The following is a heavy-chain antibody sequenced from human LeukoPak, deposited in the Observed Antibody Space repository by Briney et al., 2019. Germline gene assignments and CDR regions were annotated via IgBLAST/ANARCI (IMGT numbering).Heavy chain of an antibody. D-gene: IGHD3-22*01. V-gene: IGHV1-69*05. CDR1: GGTFSSYA. CDR3: ARDQNPDYDSRGYFDY. J-gene: IGHJ4*02. CDR2: IIPIFGTA. Sequence: SVKVSCKASGGTFSSYAISWVRQAPGQGLEWMGGIIPIFGTANYARKFQGRVTITTDESTSTAYMELSSLRSEDTAVYYCARDQNPDYDSRGYFDYWGQGTLVTVSS.